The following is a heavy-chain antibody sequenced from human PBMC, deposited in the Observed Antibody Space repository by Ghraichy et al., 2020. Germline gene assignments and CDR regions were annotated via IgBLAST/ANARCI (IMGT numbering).Heavy chain of an antibody. Sequence: GESLNISCAVSGFSFTDYAMHWVRQPPGKGLEWVSLLSWDGQRTYYADSVKGRFTISRDNSKNSLYLQMTSLRTEDTALYFCVKDTEGGSGSYYLDYWGQGTPVTVSS. CDR1: GFSFTDYA. D-gene: IGHD3-10*01. J-gene: IGHJ4*02. CDR3: VKDTEGGSGSYYLDY. V-gene: IGHV3-43D*03. CDR2: LSWDGQRT.